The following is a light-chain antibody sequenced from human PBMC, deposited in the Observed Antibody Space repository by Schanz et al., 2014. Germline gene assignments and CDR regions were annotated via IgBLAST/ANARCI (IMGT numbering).Light chain of an antibody. CDR1: TSDF. CDR2: DVS. Sequence: QSALTQPASVSGSPGQSITISCTGTTSDFVSWYQQHPGKAPKLMIFDVSHRPSGVSNRFSGSKSGNTASLTISGLQAEDEGDYYCSSYTSTSTQVFGTGTKLTVL. CDR3: SSYTSTSTQV. V-gene: IGLV2-14*03. J-gene: IGLJ1*01.